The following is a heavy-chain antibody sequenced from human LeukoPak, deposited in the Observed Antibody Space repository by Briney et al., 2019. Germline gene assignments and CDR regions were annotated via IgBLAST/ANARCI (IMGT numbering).Heavy chain of an antibody. Sequence: SETLSLTCTVSGGSISSYYWSWIRQPPGKGLEWIGYFYYSGNTNYNPSLRSRVTISIDTSKNQFSLKLSSVTAADTAVYYCARLDYYDSSGYYQDPFDYWGQGTLVTVSS. CDR3: ARLDYYDSSGYYQDPFDY. CDR2: FYYSGNT. CDR1: GGSISSYY. D-gene: IGHD3-22*01. V-gene: IGHV4-59*12. J-gene: IGHJ4*02.